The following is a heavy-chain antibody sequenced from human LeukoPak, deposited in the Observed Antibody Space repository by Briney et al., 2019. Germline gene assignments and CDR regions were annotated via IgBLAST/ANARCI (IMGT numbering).Heavy chain of an antibody. CDR2: INHSGST. V-gene: IGHV4-34*01. CDR3: ARVGYYYDSSGYFYYYYYMDV. CDR1: GGSFSGYY. Sequence: SETLSLTCAVYGGSFSGYYWSWIRQPPGKGLEWIGEINHSGSTNYNPSLKSRVTISVDTSKNQFSLKLSSVTAADTAVYYCARVGYYYDSSGYFYYYYYMDVWGKGPRSPSP. D-gene: IGHD3-22*01. J-gene: IGHJ6*03.